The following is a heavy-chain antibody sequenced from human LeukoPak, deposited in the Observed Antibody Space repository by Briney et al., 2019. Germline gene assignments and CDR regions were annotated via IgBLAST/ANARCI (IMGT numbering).Heavy chain of an antibody. Sequence: GGSLRLSCAASGFTFSSYWMSWVRQAPGKGLEWVANIKQDGSEKYYVDSVKGRFTISRDNAKNSLYLQMNSLRAEDTAVYYCARVNYDFWSGYYKGLLVGYFDYWGQGTLVTVSS. J-gene: IGHJ4*02. CDR2: IKQDGSEK. CDR1: GFTFSSYW. V-gene: IGHV3-7*01. D-gene: IGHD3-3*01. CDR3: ARVNYDFWSGYYKGLLVGYFDY.